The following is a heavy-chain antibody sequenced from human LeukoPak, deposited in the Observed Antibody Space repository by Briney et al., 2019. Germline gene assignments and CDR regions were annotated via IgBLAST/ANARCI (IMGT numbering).Heavy chain of an antibody. J-gene: IGHJ4*02. D-gene: IGHD3-22*01. Sequence: SGTLSLTCTVSGVPISSYYGSWIPQPPGEALEWIGYIYYTGSTNYNPSLRSRVTISVDTSKNQFSLRLSSVTAADTAVYYCARGYYDSSGYSNPFEYWGQGALLTVSS. CDR3: ARGYYDSSGYSNPFEY. V-gene: IGHV4-59*01. CDR2: IYYTGST. CDR1: GVPISSYY.